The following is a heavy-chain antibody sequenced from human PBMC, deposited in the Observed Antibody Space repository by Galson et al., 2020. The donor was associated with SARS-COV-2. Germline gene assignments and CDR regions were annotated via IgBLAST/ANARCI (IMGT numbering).Heavy chain of an antibody. CDR3: VKDPSYGTGTHYTSRYFNL. J-gene: IGHJ2*01. CDR1: GFTFDDYA. V-gene: IGHV3-9*01. D-gene: IGHD3-10*01. Sequence: GGSLRLSCAASGFTFDDYAMHWVRQAPGKGLEWVSFINWNSGTIVYADSVKGRFTVSRDNAKNSLYLQMNSLRTEDTALYYFVKDPSYGTGTHYTSRYFNLWGRGTLVTVSS. CDR2: INWNSGTI.